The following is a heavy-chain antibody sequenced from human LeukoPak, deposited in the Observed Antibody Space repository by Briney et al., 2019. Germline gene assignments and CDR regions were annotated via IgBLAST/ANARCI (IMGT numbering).Heavy chain of an antibody. D-gene: IGHD3-10*01. CDR3: ARAYYYGSAVNWFDP. CDR2: INPSGGST. V-gene: IGHV1-46*01. CDR1: GYTFTSYY. Sequence: GASVKVSCKASGYTFTSYYMHWLRQAPGQGLEWMGIINPSGGSTSYAQKSQGRVTMTRDTSTSTVYMELSSLRSEDTAVYYCARAYYYGSAVNWFDPWGQGTLVTVSS. J-gene: IGHJ5*02.